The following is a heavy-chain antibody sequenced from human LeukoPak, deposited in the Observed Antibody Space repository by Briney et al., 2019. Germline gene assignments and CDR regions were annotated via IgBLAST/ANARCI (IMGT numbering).Heavy chain of an antibody. CDR2: IIPIFGTA. CDR3: ARLSSSWYRDY. CDR1: GGTFNNYV. J-gene: IGHJ4*02. V-gene: IGHV1-69*06. Sequence: SVKVSCKASGGTFNNYVISWVRQAPGQGLEWMGRIIPIFGTANYAQKFQGRVTITADKSTSTAYMELSSLSSEDTAVYYCARLSSSWYRDYWGQGTLVTVSS. D-gene: IGHD6-13*01.